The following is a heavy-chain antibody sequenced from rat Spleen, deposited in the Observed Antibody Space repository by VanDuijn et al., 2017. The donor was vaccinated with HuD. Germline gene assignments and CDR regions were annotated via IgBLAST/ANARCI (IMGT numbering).Heavy chain of an antibody. Sequence: EVQLVESGGGLVQPGRSLKLSCAASGFILSNYGMAWVRQAPKKGLEWVASITNTGGSTYYPDSVKGRFTISRDNAKSTLYLQMDSLRSEDTATYYCTRLYTTDYYWYFDFWGPGTMVTVSS. V-gene: IGHV5S13*01. CDR3: TRLYTTDYYWYFDF. D-gene: IGHD1-6*01. CDR2: ITNTGGST. CDR1: GFILSNYG. J-gene: IGHJ1*01.